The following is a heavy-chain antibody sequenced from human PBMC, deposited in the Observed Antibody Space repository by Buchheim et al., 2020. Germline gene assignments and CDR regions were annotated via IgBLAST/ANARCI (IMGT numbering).Heavy chain of an antibody. CDR3: ARDGYTAMATYYYYYYGMDV. V-gene: IGHV3-48*02. Sequence: EVQLLESGGGLVQPGGSLRLSCAASGFTFNTYVMIWVRQAPEKGLEWVSYISSSSSTIYYADSVKGRFTISRDNAKNSLYLQMNSLRDEDTAVYYCARDGYTAMATYYYYYYGMDVWGQGTT. CDR1: GFTFNTYV. J-gene: IGHJ6*02. CDR2: ISSSSSTI. D-gene: IGHD5-18*01.